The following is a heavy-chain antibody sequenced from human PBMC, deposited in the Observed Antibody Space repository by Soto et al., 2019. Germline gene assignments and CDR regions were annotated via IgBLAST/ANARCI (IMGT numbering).Heavy chain of an antibody. V-gene: IGHV3-9*01. CDR3: AKDEVGGSLAYNWFDP. J-gene: IGHJ5*02. CDR2: ISWNSGSI. Sequence: SLRLSCAASGFTFDDYAMHWVRQAPGKGLEWVSGISWNSGSIGYADSVKGRFTISRDNAKNSLYLQMNSLRAEDTALYYCAKDEVGGSLAYNWFDPWGQGTLVTVSS. CDR1: GFTFDDYA. D-gene: IGHD1-26*01.